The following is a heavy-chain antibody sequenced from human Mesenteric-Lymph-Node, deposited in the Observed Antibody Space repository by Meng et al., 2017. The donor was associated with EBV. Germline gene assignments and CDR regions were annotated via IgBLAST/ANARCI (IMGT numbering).Heavy chain of an antibody. D-gene: IGHD2-15*01. CDR3: ARLVVDPIDNWFDP. CDR1: AEPFSYHY. Sequence: QIQAVDAGPLKPSATLSLKGTRYAEPFSYHYCHWLRLPPGKGPQWIGERNNDGRANYNPSLKSRVTMSVDTSKNQLSLKLSSVTAADTAIYYCARLVVDPIDNWFDPWGQGTLVTVSS. V-gene: IGHV4-34*01. J-gene: IGHJ5*02. CDR2: RNNDGRA.